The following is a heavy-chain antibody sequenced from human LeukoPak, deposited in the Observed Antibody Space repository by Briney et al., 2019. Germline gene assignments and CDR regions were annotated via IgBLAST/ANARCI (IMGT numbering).Heavy chain of an antibody. V-gene: IGHV4-59*01. D-gene: IGHD3-16*02. Sequence: SETLSLTCTVSGGSNSSYHWSWIRQPPGKGLEWIGCISDSGSTTHNPSLKSRVTISVDTSKNQFSLKLNSVTAADTAVYYCARDPAANRYFDSWGRGTLVTVSS. CDR3: ARDPAANRYFDS. CDR1: GGSNSSYH. J-gene: IGHJ4*02. CDR2: ISDSGST.